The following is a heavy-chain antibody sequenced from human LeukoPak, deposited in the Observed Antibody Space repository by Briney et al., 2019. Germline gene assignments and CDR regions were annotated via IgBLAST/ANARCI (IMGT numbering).Heavy chain of an antibody. CDR2: IYSSGDA. D-gene: IGHD3-10*01. V-gene: IGHV3-53*01. J-gene: IGHJ4*02. CDR3: ATGYYFGSGSYGYLDY. CDR1: GFTVSSKY. Sequence: GGSLRLSCAASGFTVSSKYVSWVRQTPGKGLQWVALIYSSGDAYTPDSVKGRFTISRDDSENTLYLQMDSLRADDTAVYYRATGYYFGSGSYGYLDYWGQGTLVTVSS.